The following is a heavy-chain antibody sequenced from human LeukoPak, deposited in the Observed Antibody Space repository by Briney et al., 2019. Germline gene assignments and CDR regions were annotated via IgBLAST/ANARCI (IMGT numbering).Heavy chain of an antibody. CDR1: GYTFTSYD. CDR2: MNPNSGNT. D-gene: IGHD2-15*01. CDR3: ARGSGYCSGGSCYVNWFDP. Sequence: ASVKVSCKASGYTFTSYDINWVRQATGQGLEWVGWMNPNSGNTGYAQKLQGKVTMTRNTSISTAYMELSSLRSEDTAVYYCARGSGYCSGGSCYVNWFDPWGQGTLVTVSS. V-gene: IGHV1-8*01. J-gene: IGHJ5*02.